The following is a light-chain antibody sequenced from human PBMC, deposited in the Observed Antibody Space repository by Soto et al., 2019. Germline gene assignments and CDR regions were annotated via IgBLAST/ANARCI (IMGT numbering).Light chain of an antibody. Sequence: DIQMTQSPSTLSASVGDRVTITCRANQSISTWLAWYQQEPGKAPKLLIYKASHLDSGVPSRFSGSGSGTEFTLTISSLQPDDFVTYYCQQHNSYSRTFGQGTKVEIK. CDR2: KAS. V-gene: IGKV1-5*03. J-gene: IGKJ1*01. CDR1: QSISTW. CDR3: QQHNSYSRT.